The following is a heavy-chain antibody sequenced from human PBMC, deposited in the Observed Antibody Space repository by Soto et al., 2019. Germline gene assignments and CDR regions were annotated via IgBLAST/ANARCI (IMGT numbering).Heavy chain of an antibody. J-gene: IGHJ4*02. Sequence: QVQLVQSGAEVKKPGSSVKVSCKASGGTFSSYAISWVRQAPGQGLEWMGGIIPIFGTANYAQKFQGRVTITADEAKSTAYMELSSMRSEDAAVYYCAREWGYYYDSSGYPYFDYWGQGTLVTVSS. CDR2: IIPIFGTA. CDR1: GGTFSSYA. D-gene: IGHD3-22*01. V-gene: IGHV1-69*01. CDR3: AREWGYYYDSSGYPYFDY.